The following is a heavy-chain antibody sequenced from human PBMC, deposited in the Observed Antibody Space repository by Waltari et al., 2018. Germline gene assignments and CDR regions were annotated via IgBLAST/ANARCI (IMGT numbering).Heavy chain of an antibody. CDR1: GGSFSGYY. CDR2: IDYSGST. D-gene: IGHD5-12*01. CDR3: ARGRLQAGFDS. Sequence: QVQIQQWGAGLLKSSETLSLTCAVYGGSFSGYYWSWFRQPPGKGLEWIGDIDYSGSTNYSPSLESRVTISVDTSKNQFSLRLTSVTGADTSVYYCARGRLQAGFDSWGHGTLVTVSS. J-gene: IGHJ5*01. V-gene: IGHV4-34*01.